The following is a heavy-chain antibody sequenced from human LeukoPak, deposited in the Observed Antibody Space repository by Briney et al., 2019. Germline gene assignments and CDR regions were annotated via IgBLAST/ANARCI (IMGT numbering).Heavy chain of an antibody. Sequence: GRSLRLSCATSGFTFSSYGMHWVRQAPGKGLEWVAVISYDGSNKYYADSVKGRFTISRDNSKNTLYLQMNSLRAEDTAVYYCAKVGDWNYFEGSSIDYWGQGTLVTVSS. V-gene: IGHV3-30*18. D-gene: IGHD1-7*01. CDR3: AKVGDWNYFEGSSIDY. J-gene: IGHJ4*02. CDR2: ISYDGSNK. CDR1: GFTFSSYG.